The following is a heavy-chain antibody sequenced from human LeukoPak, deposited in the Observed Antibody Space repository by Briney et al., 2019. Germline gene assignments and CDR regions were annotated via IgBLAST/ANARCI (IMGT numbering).Heavy chain of an antibody. J-gene: IGHJ5*02. CDR2: VNHSGSA. CDR3: ARGIVLLVAACFDP. V-gene: IGHV4-34*01. CDR1: GGSFSGYY. Sequence: SETLSLTCGVYGGSFSGYYWSWIRQPPGKGLEWIGEVNHSGSANYNPSLKSRVTISVDTSKTQFSLKLSSVTAADTAVHYCARGIVLLVAACFDPWGQGTLVTVSS. D-gene: IGHD2-15*01.